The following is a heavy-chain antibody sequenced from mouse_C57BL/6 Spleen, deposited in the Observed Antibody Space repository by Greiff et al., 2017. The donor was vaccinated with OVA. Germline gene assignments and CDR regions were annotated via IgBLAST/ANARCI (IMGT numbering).Heavy chain of an antibody. CDR3: ARDLGDYDHGYYFDY. CDR1: GFTFSSYA. J-gene: IGHJ2*01. D-gene: IGHD2-4*01. Sequence: EVMLVESGGGLVKPGGSLKLSCAASGFTFSSYAMSWVRQTPEKRLEWVATISDGGSYTYSPDNVKGRFTISRDNAKNNLYLQLSHLKSEDTARYYCARDLGDYDHGYYFDYWGQGTTLTVSS. V-gene: IGHV5-4*01. CDR2: ISDGGSYT.